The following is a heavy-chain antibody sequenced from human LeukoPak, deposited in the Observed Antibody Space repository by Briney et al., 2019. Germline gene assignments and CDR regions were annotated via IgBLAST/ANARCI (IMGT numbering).Heavy chain of an antibody. J-gene: IGHJ4*02. Sequence: GGSLRLSCAASGFSVSSFSMSWVRQAPGKGLEWVSGISGSGGSPYYADSVKGRLTISRDNSKNTLYLQMNSLRADDTAVYYCASAIAVAGPFDYWGQGTLVTVSS. V-gene: IGHV3-23*01. CDR1: GFSVSSFS. CDR3: ASAIAVAGPFDY. CDR2: ISGSGGSP. D-gene: IGHD6-19*01.